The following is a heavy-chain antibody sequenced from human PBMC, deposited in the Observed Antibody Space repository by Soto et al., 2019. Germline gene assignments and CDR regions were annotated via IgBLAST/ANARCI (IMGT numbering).Heavy chain of an antibody. J-gene: IGHJ5*02. D-gene: IGHD2-2*01. CDR3: ARGFDCSSTSCYAGIEGWFDP. Sequence: ASETLSLTCIVSGDSISNSRFYWAWIRQPPGEGLEWIGSINHSGSTNYNPSLKSRVTISVDTSKNQFSLKLSSVTAADTAVYYCARGFDCSSTSCYAGIEGWFDPWGQGTLVTVSS. CDR1: GDSISNSRFY. CDR2: INHSGST. V-gene: IGHV4-39*07.